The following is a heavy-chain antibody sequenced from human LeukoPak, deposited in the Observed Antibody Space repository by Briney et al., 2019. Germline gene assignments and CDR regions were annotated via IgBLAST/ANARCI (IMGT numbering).Heavy chain of an antibody. Sequence: SETLSLTCAVYGGSFSGYYWTWIRQPPGKGLEWLGEINHSGSTNYNPSLKSRVTISVDTSKNQFSLKLSSVTAADTAVYYCASGIAATGTGYFQHWGQGTLVTVSS. CDR3: ASGIAATGTGYFQH. J-gene: IGHJ1*01. CDR1: GGSFSGYY. V-gene: IGHV4-34*01. D-gene: IGHD6-13*01. CDR2: INHSGST.